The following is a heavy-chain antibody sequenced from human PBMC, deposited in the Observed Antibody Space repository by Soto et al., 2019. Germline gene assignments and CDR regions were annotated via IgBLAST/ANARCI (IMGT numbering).Heavy chain of an antibody. V-gene: IGHV3-23*01. D-gene: IGHD6-19*01. Sequence: EVQLLESGGGLVQPGGSLRLSCAASGFTFSSYAMSWVGQAPGKGLEWVSAISGSGGSTYYADSVKGRFTISRDNSKNTLYLQMNSLRAEDTAVYYCAKDLIAVVWYGLDYWGQGTLVTVSS. CDR2: ISGSGGST. CDR1: GFTFSSYA. CDR3: AKDLIAVVWYGLDY. J-gene: IGHJ4*02.